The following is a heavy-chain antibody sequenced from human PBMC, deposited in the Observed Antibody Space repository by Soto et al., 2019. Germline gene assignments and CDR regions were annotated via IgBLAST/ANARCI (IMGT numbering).Heavy chain of an antibody. J-gene: IGHJ3*01. V-gene: IGHV2-5*02. D-gene: IGHD3-3*01. Sequence: QITLKESGPPLVRPTQTLTLACSFSGFSLTTSGVGVGWIRQPPGKALEFLALIYWADDTRYRPSLRTRLTITKDNSKNLVVLTMNNVDPVDTATYYCVRFWSGLFVPRHRDAFDFWGQGTMVTVSS. CDR1: GFSLTTSGVG. CDR3: VRFWSGLFVPRHRDAFDF. CDR2: IYWADDT.